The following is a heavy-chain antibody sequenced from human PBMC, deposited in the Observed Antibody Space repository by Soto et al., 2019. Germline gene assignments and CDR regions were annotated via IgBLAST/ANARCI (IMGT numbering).Heavy chain of an antibody. Sequence: GGSLRLSCAASGFTFSSYAMHWVRQAPGKGLEWVAVISYDGSNKYYADSVKGRFTISRDNSKNTLYLQMNSLRAEDTAVYYCARAPSVSYSNYVYYFDYWGQGTLVTVSS. CDR1: GFTFSSYA. D-gene: IGHD4-4*01. CDR2: ISYDGSNK. V-gene: IGHV3-30-3*01. CDR3: ARAPSVSYSNYVYYFDY. J-gene: IGHJ4*02.